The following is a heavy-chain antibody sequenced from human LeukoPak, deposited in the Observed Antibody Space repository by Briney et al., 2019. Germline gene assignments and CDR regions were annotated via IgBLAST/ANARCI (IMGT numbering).Heavy chain of an antibody. CDR1: GYTFTGYY. D-gene: IGHD2-2*02. V-gene: IGHV1-2*02. CDR3: ARRGVPAAIPLDY. Sequence: ASVKVSCKASGYTFTGYYMHWVRQAPGQGLEWMGWINPNSGGTNYAQKFQGRVTMTRDTSINTAYMELSRLRSDDTAVYYCARRGVPAAIPLDYWGQGTLVTVSS. CDR2: INPNSGGT. J-gene: IGHJ4*02.